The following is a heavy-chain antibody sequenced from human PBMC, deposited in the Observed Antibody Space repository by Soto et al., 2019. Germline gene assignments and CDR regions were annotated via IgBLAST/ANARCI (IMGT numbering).Heavy chain of an antibody. CDR2: ISYDGSNK. V-gene: IGHV3-30-3*01. J-gene: IGHJ4*02. CDR1: GFTFSSYA. Sequence: QVQLVESGGGVVQPGRSLRLSCAASGFTFSSYAMHWVRQAPGKGLEWVAVISYDGSNKYYADSVKGRFTISRDNSKNTLYLQMNSLRAEDTAVYYCARGGLAAAAEFDYWGQGTLVTVSS. D-gene: IGHD6-13*01. CDR3: ARGGLAAAAEFDY.